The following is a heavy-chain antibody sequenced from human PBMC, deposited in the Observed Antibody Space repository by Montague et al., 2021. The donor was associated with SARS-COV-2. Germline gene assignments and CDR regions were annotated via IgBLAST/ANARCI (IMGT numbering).Heavy chain of an antibody. CDR1: GGSICGYC. CDR3: ARDWAVLTRDGYNYGWFDP. CDR2: IYYTGGT. D-gene: IGHD5-24*01. Sequence: SETLSLTCSVSGGSICGYCWSWIRQSPGKGLEWVGYIYYTGGTNYNPSLESRVTISLDTSKNQFSLRLSSVTPADTAVYYCARDWAVLTRDGYNYGWFDPWGPGTLVTVSS. V-gene: IGHV4-59*01. J-gene: IGHJ5*02.